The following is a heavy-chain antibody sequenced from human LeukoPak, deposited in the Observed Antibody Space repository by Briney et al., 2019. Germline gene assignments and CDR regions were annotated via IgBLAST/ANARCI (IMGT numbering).Heavy chain of an antibody. CDR1: GFTFSSYS. CDR3: AREGLSSSWDNWYFDL. CDR2: ISSSSSYI. Sequence: PGGSLRLSCAASGFTFSSYSMNWVRQAPGKGLEWVSSISSSSSYIYYADSVKGRFTISRDNAKNSLYLQMNSLRAEDTAVYYCAREGLSSSWDNWYFDLWGRGTLVTVSS. V-gene: IGHV3-21*01. D-gene: IGHD6-13*01. J-gene: IGHJ2*01.